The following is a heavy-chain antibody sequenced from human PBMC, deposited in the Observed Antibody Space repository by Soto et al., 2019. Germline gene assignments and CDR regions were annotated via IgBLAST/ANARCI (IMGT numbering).Heavy chain of an antibody. V-gene: IGHV4-30-4*01. D-gene: IGHD2-2*01. CDR3: VRYCSTTKCPFDY. J-gene: IGHJ4*02. CDR1: GGSISSGGSY. Sequence: LSLTCTVSGGSISSGGSYWGWIRQPPGKGLEWIGYIYYSGDTYFNPSLKSRVTLSVDTSKNQFSLNLSSVTAADTAVYYCVRYCSTTKCPFDYWGQGTLVTVSS. CDR2: IYYSGDT.